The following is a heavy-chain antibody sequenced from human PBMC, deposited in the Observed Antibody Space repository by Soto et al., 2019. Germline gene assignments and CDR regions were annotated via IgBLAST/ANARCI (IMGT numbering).Heavy chain of an antibody. CDR2: ISYDGSNK. V-gene: IGHV3-30*18. J-gene: IGHJ5*02. CDR3: AKETPSTGTRGFDP. Sequence: GGSLRLSCAASGFTVSSNYMSWVRQAPGKGLEWVAVISYDGSNKYYADSVKGRFTISRDNSKNTLYLQMNSLRAEDTAVYYCAKETPSTGTRGFDPWGQGTLVTVSS. CDR1: GFTVSSNY. D-gene: IGHD1-7*01.